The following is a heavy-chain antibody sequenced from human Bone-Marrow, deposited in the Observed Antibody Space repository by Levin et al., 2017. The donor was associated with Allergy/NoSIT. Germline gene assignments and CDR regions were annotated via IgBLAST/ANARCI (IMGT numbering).Heavy chain of an antibody. D-gene: IGHD3-9*01. CDR2: ISVRSSPI. CDR3: ARDHDWAFDF. J-gene: IGHJ4*02. V-gene: IGHV3-48*01. CDR1: GFTFSSYT. Sequence: GGSLRLSCAASGFTFSSYTMNWVRQAPGKGLECIAFISVRSSPIYYADSVKGRFTISRDDAKSSLYLQMNSLRAEDTAVYYCARDHDWAFDFWGQGTLVTAST.